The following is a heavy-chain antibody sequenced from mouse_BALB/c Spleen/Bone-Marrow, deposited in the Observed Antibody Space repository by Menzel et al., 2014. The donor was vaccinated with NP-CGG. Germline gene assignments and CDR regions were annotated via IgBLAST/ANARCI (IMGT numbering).Heavy chain of an antibody. CDR3: ARAAYYRYDEGAWFAY. J-gene: IGHJ3*01. V-gene: IGHV1-4*01. CDR2: INPSSGYT. Sequence: VKLMESGAELARPGASVKMSCKASGYTFTSYTMHWVKQRPGQGLEWIGYINPSSGYTNYNQKFKDKATLTADKSSSTAYMQLSSLTSEDSAVYCCARAAYYRYDEGAWFAYWGQGTLVTVSA. D-gene: IGHD2-14*01. CDR1: GYTFTSYT.